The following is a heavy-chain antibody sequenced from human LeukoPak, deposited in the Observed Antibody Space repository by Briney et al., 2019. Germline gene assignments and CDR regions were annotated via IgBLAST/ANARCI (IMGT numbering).Heavy chain of an antibody. CDR1: GGSINSYY. Sequence: PSETLSLTCTVSGGSINSYYWSWLRQPSERGLEWTGRIYASGSTTYNPSLRSRVAISMDTSKNQFSLRLTSVTAADTAVYYCTRDSGTTGVVKLGPWGQGILVTVSS. V-gene: IGHV4-4*07. J-gene: IGHJ5*02. CDR2: IYASGST. CDR3: TRDSGTTGVVKLGP. D-gene: IGHD4-23*01.